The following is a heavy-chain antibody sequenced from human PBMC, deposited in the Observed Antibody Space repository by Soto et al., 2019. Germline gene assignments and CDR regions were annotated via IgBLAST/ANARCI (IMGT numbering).Heavy chain of an antibody. CDR3: ARTLSSSAENWFDP. D-gene: IGHD6-6*01. CDR1: GDSVSSNSAA. V-gene: IGHV6-1*01. Sequence: LSQTLSLTCVISGDSVSSNSAAWNWIRQSPSRGLEWLGRTYYRSKWYNDYAVSVKSRITINPDTSKNQFSLQLNSVTPEDTAVYFCARTLSSSAENWFDPWGQGTLVTVSS. J-gene: IGHJ5*02. CDR2: TYYRSKWYN.